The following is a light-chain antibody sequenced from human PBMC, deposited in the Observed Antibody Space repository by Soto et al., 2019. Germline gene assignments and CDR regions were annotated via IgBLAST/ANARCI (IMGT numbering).Light chain of an antibody. Sequence: DIQMPQSPSSLSASVGDRVTITCRASQSISSYLHWCQQRPGKAPNNLIYAASRLQSGVPSRFSGSGSETDFTLTISNLQPEVLATYYCQQSYGSPLPFGGGTKVEIK. CDR1: QSISSY. J-gene: IGKJ4*01. CDR2: AAS. V-gene: IGKV1-39*01. CDR3: QQSYGSPLP.